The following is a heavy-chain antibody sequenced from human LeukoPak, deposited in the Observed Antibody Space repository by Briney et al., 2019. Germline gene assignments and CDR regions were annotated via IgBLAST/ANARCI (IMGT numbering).Heavy chain of an antibody. CDR3: AKPSYDFGSRYYFDY. D-gene: IGHD3-3*01. CDR2: ISGSGGST. Sequence: GGSLRLSCAASGFTFSSYAMSWVRQVPGKGLEWVSGISGSGGSTYYADSVKGRFTISRDNSKNTLYLQMNSLRAEDTAAYYCAKPSYDFGSRYYFDYWGQGTLVTVSS. J-gene: IGHJ4*02. CDR1: GFTFSSYA. V-gene: IGHV3-23*01.